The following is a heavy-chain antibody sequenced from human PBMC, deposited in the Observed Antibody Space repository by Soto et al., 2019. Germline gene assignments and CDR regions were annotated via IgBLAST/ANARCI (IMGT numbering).Heavy chain of an antibody. V-gene: IGHV4-30-2*01. D-gene: IGHD4-4*01. CDR2: IYHSGST. CDR3: ARGMTTVTTYDY. J-gene: IGHJ4*02. CDR1: SGSISSGGYS. Sequence: SLSLTCAVSSGSISSGGYSWSWIRQPPGKGLEWIGYIYHSGSTYYNPSLKSRVTISVDRSKNQFSLNLSSVTAADTAVYYCARGMTTVTTYDYWGQGTLVTVSS.